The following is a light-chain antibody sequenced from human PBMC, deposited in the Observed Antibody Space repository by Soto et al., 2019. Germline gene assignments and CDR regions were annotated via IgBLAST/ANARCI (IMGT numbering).Light chain of an antibody. Sequence: DIQMTQSPSTLSGSVGDRVTITCRASQTISSWLAWYQQKPGKSPKLLIYKASTLKSGVPSRLSGSGSGTEFTLTISSLQPDDFETYYCQHYNSYSEAFGQGTKVDLK. CDR2: KAS. V-gene: IGKV1-5*03. CDR1: QTISSW. J-gene: IGKJ1*01. CDR3: QHYNSYSEA.